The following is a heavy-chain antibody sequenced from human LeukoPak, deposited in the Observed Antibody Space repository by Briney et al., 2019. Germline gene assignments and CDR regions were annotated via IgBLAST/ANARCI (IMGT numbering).Heavy chain of an antibody. D-gene: IGHD6-6*01. CDR2: IKQDGAEK. Sequence: GGSLRLSCAASGFTFSSYWMSWVRQAPGEGLEWVANIKQDGAEKYYMDSVKGRFSISRDNAKNSLYLQMNALRAEDTAVYYCARDVRPDYWGQGTLVTVST. CDR1: GFTFSSYW. J-gene: IGHJ4*02. V-gene: IGHV3-7*04. CDR3: ARDVRPDY.